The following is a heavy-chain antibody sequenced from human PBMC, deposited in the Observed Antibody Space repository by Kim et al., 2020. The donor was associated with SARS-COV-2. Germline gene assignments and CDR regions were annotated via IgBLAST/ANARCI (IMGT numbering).Heavy chain of an antibody. CDR2: IYNSGNT. CDR3: ARGVKTGGTTIYYYYAMDV. Sequence: SETLSLTCNVSSGSISSYYWSWIRQPPGKGLEWIEYIYNSGNTNYNPSLKSRVTILVDASKNQFSLKLSSVTAADTAVYYCARGVKTGGTTIYYYYAMDVWGQGTTVTVSS. CDR1: SGSISSYY. D-gene: IGHD1-1*01. J-gene: IGHJ6*02. V-gene: IGHV4-59*01.